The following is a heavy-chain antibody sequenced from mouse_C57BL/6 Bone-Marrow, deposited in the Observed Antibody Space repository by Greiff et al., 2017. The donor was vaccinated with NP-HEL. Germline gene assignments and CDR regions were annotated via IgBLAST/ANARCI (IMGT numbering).Heavy chain of an antibody. D-gene: IGHD1-1*01. Sequence: VKLQESGAELVRPGASVKLSCKASGYTFTDYYINWVKQRPGQGLEWIARIYPGSGNTYYNEKFKGKATLTAEKSSSTAYMQLSSLTSEDSAVYFCARYGSSYSWFAYWGQGTLVTVSA. CDR3: ARYGSSYSWFAY. V-gene: IGHV1-76*01. CDR1: GYTFTDYY. J-gene: IGHJ3*01. CDR2: IYPGSGNT.